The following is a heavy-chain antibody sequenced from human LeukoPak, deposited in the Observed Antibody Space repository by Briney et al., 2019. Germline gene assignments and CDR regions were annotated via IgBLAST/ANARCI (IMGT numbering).Heavy chain of an antibody. CDR3: AGSLGVVAATPGY. CDR2: ISYDGSNK. Sequence: GRSLRLSCAASGFTFSSYGMHWVRQAPGKGLEWVAVISYDGSNKYYADSVKGRFTISRDNSKNTLYLQMNSLRAEDTAVYYCAGSLGVVAATPGYWGQGTLVTVSS. CDR1: GFTFSSYG. V-gene: IGHV3-30*03. J-gene: IGHJ4*02. D-gene: IGHD2-15*01.